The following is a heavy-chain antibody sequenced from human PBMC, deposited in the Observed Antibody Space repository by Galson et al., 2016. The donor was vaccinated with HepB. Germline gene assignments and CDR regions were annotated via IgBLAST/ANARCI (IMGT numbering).Heavy chain of an antibody. J-gene: IGHJ4*02. CDR2: MYYTGSP. CDR3: AREGCSGGSCYHDH. CDR1: GVSVSSGSYY. D-gene: IGHD2-15*01. V-gene: IGHV4-61*01. Sequence: ETLSLTCTVSGVSVSSGSYYWTWIRQPPGKGLEWIGYMYYTGSPSYNPSLKSRVTISLDTSNNQFSLRLTSLSAADTAVHCCAREGCSGGSCYHDHWGQGTLVTVSS.